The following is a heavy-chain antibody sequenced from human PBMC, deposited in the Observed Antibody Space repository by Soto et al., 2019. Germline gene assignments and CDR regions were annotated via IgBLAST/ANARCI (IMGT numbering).Heavy chain of an antibody. V-gene: IGHV1-69*08. CDR2: IIPILGIA. Sequence: QVQLVQSGAEVKKPGSSVKVSCKASGGTFSSYTISWVRQAPGQWLEWMGRIIPILGIANYAQKFQGRVTITADKSSSTAYMELSSLRSEDRAVYYWARDQSRVLPHSWYFDLWGRGTLVTVSS. D-gene: IGHD2-2*01. J-gene: IGHJ2*01. CDR1: GGTFSSYT. CDR3: ARDQSRVLPHSWYFDL.